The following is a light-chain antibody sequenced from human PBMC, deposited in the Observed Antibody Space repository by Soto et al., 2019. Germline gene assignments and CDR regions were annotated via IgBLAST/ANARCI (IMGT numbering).Light chain of an antibody. J-gene: IGKJ3*01. Sequence: DIQMTQSPSSLSASVGDRVTITCRASQSISNSLNWFQQKPGKAPKLLIYGASSLQSGVPSRFSGSGSGTDFTLTISSLQPEDFATYYCQQSYSTPFTFGPGTKVDIK. CDR2: GAS. CDR1: QSISNS. V-gene: IGKV1-39*01. CDR3: QQSYSTPFT.